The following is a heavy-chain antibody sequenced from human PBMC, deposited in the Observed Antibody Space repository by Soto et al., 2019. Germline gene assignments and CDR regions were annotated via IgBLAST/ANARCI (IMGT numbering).Heavy chain of an antibody. V-gene: IGHV3-30*18. Sequence: GGSLRLSCAASGFIFRSYGMHWVRQAPGKGLEWVAGISYDGSNKFYVDPVKGRFTISRDNSKNTVDLQMNSLRVEDTAVFYCAKDTYYHDSSGYYTFDYWGQGTLVTVSS. D-gene: IGHD3-22*01. CDR3: AKDTYYHDSSGYYTFDY. J-gene: IGHJ4*02. CDR2: ISYDGSNK. CDR1: GFIFRSYG.